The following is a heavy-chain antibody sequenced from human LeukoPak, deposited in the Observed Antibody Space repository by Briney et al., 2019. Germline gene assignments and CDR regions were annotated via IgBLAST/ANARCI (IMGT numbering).Heavy chain of an antibody. CDR2: INHSGST. CDR3: ARRSTMVRGRYYYYMDV. Sequence: GSLRLSCAASGFTLSSYGMTWVRQAPGKGLEWIGEINHSGSTNYNPSLKSRVTISVDTSKNQFSLKLSSVTAADTAVYYCARRSTMVRGRYYYYMDVWGKGTTVTVSS. CDR1: GFTLSSYG. D-gene: IGHD3-10*01. J-gene: IGHJ6*03. V-gene: IGHV4-34*01.